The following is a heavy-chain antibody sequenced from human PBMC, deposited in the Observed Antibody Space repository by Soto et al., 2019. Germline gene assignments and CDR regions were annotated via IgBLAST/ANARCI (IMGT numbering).Heavy chain of an antibody. CDR3: ARSMVRGVISFPVEFDV. CDR1: GGSISSSGSY. V-gene: IGHV4-39*01. Sequence: SETLSLTCTVSGGSISSSGSYWGWIRQPPGKGLVWIGTIYYSGSTFYSPSLKSRVTIAVDTSKNQFSLKLSSLTAADTVVYYCARSMVRGVISFPVEFDVWGTGTTVTVSS. J-gene: IGHJ6*04. CDR2: IYYSGST. D-gene: IGHD3-10*01.